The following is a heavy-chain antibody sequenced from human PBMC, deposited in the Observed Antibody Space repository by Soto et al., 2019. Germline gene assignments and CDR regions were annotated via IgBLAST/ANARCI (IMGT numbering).Heavy chain of an antibody. CDR1: GGSISSGDYS. V-gene: IGHV4-30-4*01. J-gene: IGHJ4*02. D-gene: IGHD2-15*01. CDR3: ARALIGYCSGGSCSRHFDY. Sequence: SETLSLTCTVSGGSISSGDYSWSWFREPPGKGLEGIGYIYYSGSTYYNPSLKSRVTISVDTSKNQFSLKLSSVTAADTAVYYCARALIGYCSGGSCSRHFDYWGQGTLVTVSS. CDR2: IYYSGST.